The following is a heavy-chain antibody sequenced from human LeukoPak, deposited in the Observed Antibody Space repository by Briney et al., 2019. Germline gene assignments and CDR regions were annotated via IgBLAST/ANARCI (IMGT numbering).Heavy chain of an antibody. Sequence: GGSLRLSCAASGFKFDDYGMSWVRQVPGKGLEWVSGINWNGGSRGYADSVKGRFTISRDNAKNSVYLQMNSLRSVDTAFYHCARDRCSSTSCYNTPNWFDPWGQGTLVTVSS. V-gene: IGHV3-20*01. CDR1: GFKFDDYG. D-gene: IGHD2-2*02. J-gene: IGHJ5*02. CDR3: ARDRCSSTSCYNTPNWFDP. CDR2: INWNGGSR.